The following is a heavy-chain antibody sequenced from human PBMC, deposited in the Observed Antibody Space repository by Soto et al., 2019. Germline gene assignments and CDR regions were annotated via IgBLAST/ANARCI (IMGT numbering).Heavy chain of an antibody. CDR3: ARGSPRMGALPTY. CDR1: GYIFTGYY. V-gene: IGHV1-2*02. D-gene: IGHD1-26*01. J-gene: IGHJ4*02. CDR2: ISPKSGDT. Sequence: QVQLVQSGDEVQKSGASVKVSCEASGYIFTGYYIHWMRQAPGQGLEWMGWISPKSGDTNLAQKFKGRVTLTRDTSITTAYMELTRLTSDDTALYYCARGSPRMGALPTYWGQGILLTVSS.